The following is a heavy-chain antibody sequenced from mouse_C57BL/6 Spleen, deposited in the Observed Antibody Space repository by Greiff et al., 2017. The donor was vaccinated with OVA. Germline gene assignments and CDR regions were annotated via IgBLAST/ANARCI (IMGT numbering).Heavy chain of an antibody. J-gene: IGHJ2*01. V-gene: IGHV1-82*01. D-gene: IGHD4-1*01. CDR1: GYAFSSSW. CDR3: ARTGTNFDY. Sequence: QVQLQQSGPELVKPGASVKISCKASGYAFSSSWMNWVKRRPGKGLEWIGRIYPGDGDTNYNGKFKGKATLTADKSSSTAYMQLSSLTSEDSAVYFCARTGTNFDYWGQGTTLTVSS. CDR2: IYPGDGDT.